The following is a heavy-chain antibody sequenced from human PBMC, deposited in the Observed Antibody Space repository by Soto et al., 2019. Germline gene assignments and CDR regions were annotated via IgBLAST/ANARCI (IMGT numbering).Heavy chain of an antibody. D-gene: IGHD2-21*02. Sequence: EVQRVESGGDLVQPGRSLRLSFAASGFRFGDYAMHWVRQAPGEGLEWVSGISGKSGIIGYADSVKGRFTISRDNAKNSLYLQMNSLRAEDTALYYCAKSTVGTANGWDVWGQGTTVTVSS. CDR3: AKSTVGTANGWDV. V-gene: IGHV3-9*01. CDR2: ISGKSGII. CDR1: GFRFGDYA. J-gene: IGHJ6*02.